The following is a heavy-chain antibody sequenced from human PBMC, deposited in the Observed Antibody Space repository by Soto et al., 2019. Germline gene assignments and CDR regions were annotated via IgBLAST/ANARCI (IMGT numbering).Heavy chain of an antibody. J-gene: IGHJ4*02. V-gene: IGHV3-23*01. D-gene: IGHD6-25*01. CDR1: GLTFINYA. CDR2: ISGSGGSR. CDR3: SKVVNSAGYFYVDA. Sequence: EVQLLESGGGWVQTGGSLRLSCAASGLTFINYAMTWVRQAPGKGLEWVAAISGSGGSRYYADSVKGRFTISREESKNTVFLQMNRLRAEDTAVYYCSKVVNSAGYFYVDAWGQGTLVTV.